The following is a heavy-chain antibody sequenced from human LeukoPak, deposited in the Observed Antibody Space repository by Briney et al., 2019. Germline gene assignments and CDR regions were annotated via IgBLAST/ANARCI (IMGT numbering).Heavy chain of an antibody. V-gene: IGHV3-23*01. D-gene: IGHD6-19*01. J-gene: IGHJ4*02. CDR3: ARRSTAVAGTHSDY. Sequence: GGSLRLSCAASGFTFSSSAMSWVRQAPGKGLYWVSAISGSGTGTYYADSVEGRFTISRDNSKNTLYLQMNSLRSDDTAVYYCARRSTAVAGTHSDYWGQGTLVTVSS. CDR1: GFTFSSSA. CDR2: ISGSGTGT.